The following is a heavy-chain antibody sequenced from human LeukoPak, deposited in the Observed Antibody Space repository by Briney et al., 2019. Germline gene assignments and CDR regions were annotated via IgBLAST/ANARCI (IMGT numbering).Heavy chain of an antibody. V-gene: IGHV4-4*09. CDR2: IYTSGST. D-gene: IGHD5-18*01. CDR3: AGTRGYSYGHLFDY. CDR1: GGTISSYY. Sequence: SETLSLTCTVSGGTISSYYWSGIRQPPGGGLEGIGYIYTSGSTNYNPSLKSRVTISVDTSKNQSSLTLSSVTPAETAVYYCAGTRGYSYGHLFDYWGQGTLVTVSP. J-gene: IGHJ4*02.